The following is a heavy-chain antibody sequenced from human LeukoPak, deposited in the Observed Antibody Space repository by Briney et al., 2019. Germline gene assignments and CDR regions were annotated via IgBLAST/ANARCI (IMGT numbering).Heavy chain of an antibody. CDR3: AKEHSPPRGYSYGYSFDY. CDR1: GFTFSSHA. CDR2: TRSSGGRT. J-gene: IGHJ4*02. V-gene: IGHV3-23*01. D-gene: IGHD5-18*01. Sequence: GGSLRLSCAASGFTFSSHAMSWVRQAPGKGLEWVSVTRSSGGRTYNADSVKGRFTVSRDNSKNTLYLQMNSLRAEDTAVYYCAKEHSPPRGYSYGYSFDYWGQGTLVTVSS.